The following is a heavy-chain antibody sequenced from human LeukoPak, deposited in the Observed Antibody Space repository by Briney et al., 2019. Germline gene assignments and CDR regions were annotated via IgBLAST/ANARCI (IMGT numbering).Heavy chain of an antibody. CDR3: ARDLHYVAMDV. J-gene: IGHJ6*02. D-gene: IGHD3-10*02. CDR2: IGSDNKP. Sequence: GGSLRLSCAASGFTVSSNYMSWVRQAPGQGLEWVSSIGSDNKPHYSESVKGRFAISRDNSKSMLFLQLNSLRAEDMALYYCARDLHYVAMDVWGQGTTVTVSS. V-gene: IGHV3-53*01. CDR1: GFTVSSNY.